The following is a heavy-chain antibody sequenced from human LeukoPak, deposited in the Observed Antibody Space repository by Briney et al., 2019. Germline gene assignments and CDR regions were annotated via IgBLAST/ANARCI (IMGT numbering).Heavy chain of an antibody. V-gene: IGHV4-34*01. J-gene: IGHJ4*02. CDR1: GGSFSGYY. CDR2: INHSGST. D-gene: IGHD2-15*01. Sequence: SEALSLTCAVYGGSFSGYYWNWIRQPPGKGLEWIGEINHSGSTNYNPSLKSRVTISVDTSKNQFSLKLRSVTAADTAVYYCARGRGYCSDGSCYSPGVYFDYWGQGTLVTVSS. CDR3: ARGRGYCSDGSCYSPGVYFDY.